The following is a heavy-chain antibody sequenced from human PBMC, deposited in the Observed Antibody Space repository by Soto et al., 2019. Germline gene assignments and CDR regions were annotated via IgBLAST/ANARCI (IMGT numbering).Heavy chain of an antibody. CDR2: IYYSGST. CDR3: ARVKRTYSSSNWFDP. CDR1: GGSISSYY. J-gene: IGHJ5*02. V-gene: IGHV4-59*01. Sequence: PSETLSLTCTVSGGSISSYYWSWIRQPPGKGLEWIGYIYYSGSTNYNPSLKSRVTISVDTSKNQFSLKLSSVTAADTAVYYCARVKRTYSSSNWFDPWGQGTLVTV. D-gene: IGHD6-6*01.